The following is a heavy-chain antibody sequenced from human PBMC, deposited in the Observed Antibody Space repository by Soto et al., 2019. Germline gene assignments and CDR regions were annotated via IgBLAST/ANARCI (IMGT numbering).Heavy chain of an antibody. CDR3: ARAPGIAAAGTPHY. J-gene: IGHJ4*02. Sequence: GGSLRLSSAASGFTFSSYWMSWVRQAPGKGLEWVANIKQDGSEKYYVDSVKGRFTISRDNAKNSLYLQMNSLRAEDTAVYYCARAPGIAAAGTPHYWGQGTLVTVS. D-gene: IGHD6-13*01. CDR1: GFTFSSYW. CDR2: IKQDGSEK. V-gene: IGHV3-7*01.